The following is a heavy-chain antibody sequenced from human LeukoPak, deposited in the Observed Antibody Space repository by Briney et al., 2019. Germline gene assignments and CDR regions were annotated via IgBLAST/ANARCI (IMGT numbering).Heavy chain of an antibody. CDR3: ARSPWGTTRSNSYYFDY. CDR1: GYTFTSYG. V-gene: IGHV1-18*01. J-gene: IGHJ4*02. Sequence: ASVKVSCKASGYTFTSYGISWVRQAPGQGLEWMGWTSAYNGNTNYAQKLQGRVTMTTDTSTSTAYMELRSLRSDDTAVYYCARSPWGTTRSNSYYFDYWGQGTLVTVSS. D-gene: IGHD2-15*01. CDR2: TSAYNGNT.